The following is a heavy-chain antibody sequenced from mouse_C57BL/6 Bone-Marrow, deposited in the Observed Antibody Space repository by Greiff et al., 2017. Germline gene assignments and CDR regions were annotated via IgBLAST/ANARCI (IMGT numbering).Heavy chain of an antibody. J-gene: IGHJ4*01. D-gene: IGHD2-3*01. Sequence: QVQLQQSGAELVKPGASVKISCKASGYAFSSYWMNWVKQRPGKGLEWIGQIYPGDGDTNYNGKFKGKATLTADKSSSTAYMQLSSLTSEDSAVYFCARDGYYPLAMDYWGQGTSVTVSS. CDR3: ARDGYYPLAMDY. CDR1: GYAFSSYW. CDR2: IYPGDGDT. V-gene: IGHV1-80*01.